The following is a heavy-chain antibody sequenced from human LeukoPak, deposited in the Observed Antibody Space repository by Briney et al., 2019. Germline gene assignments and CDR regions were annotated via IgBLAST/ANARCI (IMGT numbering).Heavy chain of an antibody. CDR2: IYYSGST. CDR1: GGSFSGYY. D-gene: IGHD2-21*01. Sequence: PSETLSLTCAVYGGSFSGYYWSWIRQPPGKGLEWIGYIYYSGSTHYNSSLKSRVTISLDMSRNQFSLKLSSVTAADTAVYYCARQLGDRLLFDYWGQGTLVTVSS. V-gene: IGHV4-59*01. CDR3: ARQLGDRLLFDY. J-gene: IGHJ4*02.